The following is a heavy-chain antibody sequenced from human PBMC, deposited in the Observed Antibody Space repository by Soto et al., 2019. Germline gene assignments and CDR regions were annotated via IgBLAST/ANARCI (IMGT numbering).Heavy chain of an antibody. J-gene: IGHJ4*02. CDR1: GFTFSSYA. Sequence: LRLSCAASGFTFSSYAMHWVRQAPGKGLEWVAVVSYDGSIKHYADSVKGRFTISRDNSKTTLFLQMNSLRPEDTAVYYCASGWCAPQNGSYDILTFHDFDYRGEVTLVT. V-gene: IGHV3-30-3*01. CDR2: VSYDGSIK. CDR3: ASGWCAPQNGSYDILTFHDFDY. D-gene: IGHD3-9*01.